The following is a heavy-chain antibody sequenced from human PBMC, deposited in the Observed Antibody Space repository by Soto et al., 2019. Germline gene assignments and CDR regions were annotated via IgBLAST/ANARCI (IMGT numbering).Heavy chain of an antibody. V-gene: IGHV1-69*13. D-gene: IGHD5-18*01. CDR2: IIPIFGTA. CDR3: ARVLDTAMAPVAN. CDR1: GGTFSSYA. Sequence: SVKVSCKASGGTFSSYAISWVRQAPGQGLEWMGGIIPIFGTANYAQKFQGRVTITAXXXXSXXXMXLXXLRXEXTAVYYCARVLDTAMAPVANWGQGTLVTVSS. J-gene: IGHJ4*02.